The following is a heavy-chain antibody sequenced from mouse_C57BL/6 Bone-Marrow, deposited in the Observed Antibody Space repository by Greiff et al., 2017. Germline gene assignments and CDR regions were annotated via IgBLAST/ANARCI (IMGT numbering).Heavy chain of an antibody. Sequence: VQLQQSGAELVRPGTSVKMSCKASGYTFTNYWIGWAKQRTGHGLEWIGDIYPGGGYTNYNEKFKGKATLTAAKSSSTAYIEFSGLTSEDSAIYDCAREYEDEHLRFAYWGKGTLVTVPA. J-gene: IGHJ3*01. CDR1: GYTFTNYW. V-gene: IGHV1-63*01. CDR3: AREYEDEHLRFAY. D-gene: IGHD2-10*02. CDR2: IYPGGGYT.